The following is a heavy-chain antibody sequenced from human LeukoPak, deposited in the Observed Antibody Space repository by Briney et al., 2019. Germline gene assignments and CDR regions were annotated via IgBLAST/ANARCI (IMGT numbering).Heavy chain of an antibody. CDR3: ARVQVPGYYYGMDV. CDR1: GFTFSSYA. Sequence: GGSLRLSCAASGFTFSSYAMHWVRQAPGKGLEWVAVISYDGSNKYYADSVKGRFTISRDNSKNTLYLQMNSLRAEDTAVYYCARVQVPGYYYGMDVWGQGTTVTVSS. V-gene: IGHV3-30*04. J-gene: IGHJ6*02. CDR2: ISYDGSNK.